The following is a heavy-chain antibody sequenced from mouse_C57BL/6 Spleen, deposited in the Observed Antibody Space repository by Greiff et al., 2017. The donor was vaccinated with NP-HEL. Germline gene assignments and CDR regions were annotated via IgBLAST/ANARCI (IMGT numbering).Heavy chain of an antibody. J-gene: IGHJ2*01. D-gene: IGHD2-1*01. V-gene: IGHV1-26*01. CDR1: GYTFTDYY. CDR3: ARDGGIYYGYFDY. CDR2: INPNNGGT. Sequence: EVQLQQSGPELVKPGASVKISCKASGYTFTDYYMNWVKQSHGKSLEWIGDINPNNGGTSYNQKFKGKATLTVDKSSSTAYMELRSLTSEDSAVYYCARDGGIYYGYFDYWGQGTTLTVSS.